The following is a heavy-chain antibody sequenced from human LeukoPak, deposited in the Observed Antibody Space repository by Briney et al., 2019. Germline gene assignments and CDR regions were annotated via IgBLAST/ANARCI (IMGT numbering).Heavy chain of an antibody. Sequence: GGSLRLSCATSGFTFSSYAMSWVRQAPGKGLEWVSGISGPGDTTYYAESVKGRFTISRDNSKNTLYLQMNSLRAEDTAVYYCAKDLPKPNGLVPDYWGQGTLVTVSS. CDR2: ISGPGDTT. CDR1: GFTFSSYA. D-gene: IGHD6-19*01. CDR3: AKDLPKPNGLVPDY. V-gene: IGHV3-23*01. J-gene: IGHJ4*02.